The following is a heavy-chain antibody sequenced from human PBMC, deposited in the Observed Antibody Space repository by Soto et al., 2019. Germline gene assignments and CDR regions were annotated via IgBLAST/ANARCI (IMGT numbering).Heavy chain of an antibody. CDR1: GGPFSSSA. CDR3: ARGQYSSSWYSAFDI. V-gene: IGHV1-69*13. Sequence: SVKVSCKVSGGPFSSSAISSVRQAPGQGLEWMGGIIPIFGTANYAQKFQGRVTITADESTSTAYMELSSLRSEDTAVYYCARGQYSSSWYSAFDIWGHGTMVTVS. CDR2: IIPIFGTA. D-gene: IGHD6-13*01. J-gene: IGHJ3*02.